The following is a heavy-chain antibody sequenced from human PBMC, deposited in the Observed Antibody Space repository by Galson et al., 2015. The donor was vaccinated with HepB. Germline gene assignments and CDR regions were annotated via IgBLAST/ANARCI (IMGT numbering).Heavy chain of an antibody. J-gene: IGHJ3*02. D-gene: IGHD4-23*01. CDR2: ISGSGGGT. CDR3: AKDSNYGGVSGGVFDI. CDR1: GFTFTNYA. V-gene: IGHV3-23*01. Sequence: SLRLSCAASGFTFTNYAMNWVRQAPGKGLEWVSAISGSGGGTYYTDSVKGRFTISRDNSKNTLYLQMNSLRADDTAQYYCAKDSNYGGVSGGVFDIWGQGTMVTVSS.